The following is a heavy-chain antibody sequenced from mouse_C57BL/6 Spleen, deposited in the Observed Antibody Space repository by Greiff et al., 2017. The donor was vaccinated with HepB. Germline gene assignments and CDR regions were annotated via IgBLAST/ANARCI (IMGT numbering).Heavy chain of an antibody. CDR3: AACYGNYDAY. J-gene: IGHJ3*01. V-gene: IGHV14-2*01. CDR1: GFNIKDYY. D-gene: IGHD2-10*01. Sequence: EVQLQQSGAELVKPGASVKLSCTASGFNIKDYYMHWVKQRTEPGLEWIGRIDPEDGEPKYAPKFQGKAPITADTSSNTAYLQLSSRTSEDTAVYYCAACYGNYDAYWGQGTLVTVAA. CDR2: IDPEDGEP.